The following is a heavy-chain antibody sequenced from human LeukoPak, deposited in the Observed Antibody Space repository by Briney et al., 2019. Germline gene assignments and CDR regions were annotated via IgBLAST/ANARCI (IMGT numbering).Heavy chain of an antibody. CDR3: AKAGVLWFGEWYY. Sequence: GGSLRLSCAASGFTVSSNDMSWVRQAPGKGLEWVSVIYTGGGTYYADSVKGRFTISRDNSKNTLYLQMNSLRAEDTAVYYCAKAGVLWFGEWYYWGQGTLVTVSS. CDR1: GFTVSSND. V-gene: IGHV3-53*01. CDR2: IYTGGGT. D-gene: IGHD3-10*01. J-gene: IGHJ4*02.